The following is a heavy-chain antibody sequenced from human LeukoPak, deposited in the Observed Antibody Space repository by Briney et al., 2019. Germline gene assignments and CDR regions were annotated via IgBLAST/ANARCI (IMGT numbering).Heavy chain of an antibody. D-gene: IGHD1-26*01. V-gene: IGHV3-21*01. CDR1: GFTFSSYS. J-gene: IGHJ4*02. Sequence: GGSLRLSCAASGFTFSSYSMNWVRQAPGKGLEWVSSISSSSSYIYYADSVKGRFTISRDNAKNSLYLQMNSLRAEDAAVYYCARVGASNFDYWGQGTLVTVSS. CDR3: ARVGASNFDY. CDR2: ISSSSSYI.